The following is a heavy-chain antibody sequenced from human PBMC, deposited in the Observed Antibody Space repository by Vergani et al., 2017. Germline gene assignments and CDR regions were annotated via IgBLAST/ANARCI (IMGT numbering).Heavy chain of an antibody. V-gene: IGHV4-4*03. CDR3: ARNPIVSSYYEY. Sequence: QVQLQESGPGLVKPLGTLSLTCSVSGDPLSTTDWWSWVRQSPERGLEWIGKIGHSGSTYFNASFASRVSMSVDWSVKQFSLYLRSVTAADTAVYYCARNPIVSSYYEYWGQGILVTVSS. J-gene: IGHJ4*02. D-gene: IGHD2/OR15-2a*01. CDR2: IGHSGST. CDR1: GDPLSTTDW.